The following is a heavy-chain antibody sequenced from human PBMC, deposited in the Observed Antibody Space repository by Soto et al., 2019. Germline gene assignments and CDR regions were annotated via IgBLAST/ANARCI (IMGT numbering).Heavy chain of an antibody. D-gene: IGHD3-3*01. J-gene: IGHJ6*02. CDR1: GFSFRSYG. V-gene: IGHV3-48*03. Sequence: GCLRLSCAACGFSFRSYGMNDVRQAPGKGLEWVSYISSSVTTIYYAGSVKGRFTISRDNAKNSLYLQMNSLRAEDTAVYYCARMIVGLVNDYSYYGMDVWAQGTTVTVAS. CDR2: ISSSVTTI. CDR3: ARMIVGLVNDYSYYGMDV.